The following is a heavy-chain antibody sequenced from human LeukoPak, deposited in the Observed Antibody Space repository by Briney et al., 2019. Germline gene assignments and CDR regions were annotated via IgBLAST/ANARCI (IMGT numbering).Heavy chain of an antibody. CDR2: LYYSGNT. Sequence: SETLSLTCTVSGGSVSSGSYYWSWIRQPPGKGLEWIGYLYYSGNTNYNPSLKSRVTISVDTSKNQFSLKLSSVTAADTAVYYCARASLGATAGQFDYWGQGTLVTVSS. V-gene: IGHV4-61*01. CDR3: ARASLGATAGQFDY. J-gene: IGHJ4*02. CDR1: GGSVSSGSYY. D-gene: IGHD6-13*01.